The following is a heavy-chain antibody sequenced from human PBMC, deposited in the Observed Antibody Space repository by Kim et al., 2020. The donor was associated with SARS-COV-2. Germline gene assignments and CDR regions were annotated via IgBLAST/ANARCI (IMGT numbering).Heavy chain of an antibody. D-gene: IGHD3-9*01. J-gene: IGHJ1*01. V-gene: IGHV3-49*04. CDR2: IRSKAYGGTT. CDR3: TREPSPLRYFGPEYFQH. CDR1: GFTFGDYA. Sequence: GGSLRLSCTASGFTFGDYAMSWVRQAPGKGLEWVGFIRSKAYGGTTEYAASVKGRFTISRDDSKSIAYLQMNSLKTEDTAVYYCTREPSPLRYFGPEYFQHWGQGTLVTVSS.